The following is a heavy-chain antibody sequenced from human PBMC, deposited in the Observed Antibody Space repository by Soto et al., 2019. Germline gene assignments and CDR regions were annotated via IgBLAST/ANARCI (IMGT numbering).Heavy chain of an antibody. J-gene: IGHJ4*02. CDR3: AVDAVILEPRGPDY. D-gene: IGHD1-1*01. CDR1: GGSFSSGGYY. CDR2: IYYSGST. V-gene: IGHV4-31*03. Sequence: QVQLQEAGPGLVKPSQTLSLTCTVYGGSFSSGGYYWSWFRQHPGKGLAWMVYIYYSGSTYYSPSLKSRISLSLDTSKNQCSLTLSSVTAADPAVDYCAVDAVILEPRGPDYWGQRTLVTVST.